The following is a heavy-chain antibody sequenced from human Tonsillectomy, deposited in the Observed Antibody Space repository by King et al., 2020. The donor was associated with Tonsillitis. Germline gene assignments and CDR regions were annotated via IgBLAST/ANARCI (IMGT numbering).Heavy chain of an antibody. Sequence: VQLVESGGGLVQPGGSLRLSCAASGFTFSSYSMNWVRQAPGKGLEWVSYISSSSSTIYYADSVKGRFTISRDNAKNSLYLQMNSLRAEDTAVYYCARTNSFYGGNSSSPFDEYGIDVWGQGTPVTVSS. CDR2: ISSSSSTI. D-gene: IGHD4-23*01. CDR1: GFTFSSYS. CDR3: ARTNSFYGGNSSSPFDEYGIDV. V-gene: IGHV3-48*01. J-gene: IGHJ6*02.